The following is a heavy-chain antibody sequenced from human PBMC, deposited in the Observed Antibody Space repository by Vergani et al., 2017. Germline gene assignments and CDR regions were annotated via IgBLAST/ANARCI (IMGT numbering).Heavy chain of an antibody. J-gene: IGHJ5*02. CDR1: GGSISSGDYY. D-gene: IGHD2-2*01. Sequence: QVQLQESGPGLVKPSQTLSLTCTVSGGSISSGDYYWSWIRQPPGKGLEGIGYIYYSGSTYYNPSLKSRGTISVDTSKNQFSLKLSSVTAADTAVYYCARRRYCSSTSCYFHWFDPWGQGTLVTVSS. CDR2: IYYSGST. V-gene: IGHV4-30-4*01. CDR3: ARRRYCSSTSCYFHWFDP.